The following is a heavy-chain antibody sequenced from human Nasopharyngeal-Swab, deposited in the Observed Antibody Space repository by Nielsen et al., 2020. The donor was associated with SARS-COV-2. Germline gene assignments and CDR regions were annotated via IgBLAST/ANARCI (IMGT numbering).Heavy chain of an antibody. CDR1: GYTFTSYA. J-gene: IGHJ5*02. CDR2: INTNTGNP. Sequence: ASVKVSCKASGYTFTSYAMNWVRQAPGQGLEWMGWINTNTGNPTYAQGFTGRFLFSLDTSVSTAYLQISSLKAEDTAVYYCARAGSSLTGRWFDPWGQGTLVTVSS. CDR3: ARAGSSLTGRWFDP. D-gene: IGHD6-13*01. V-gene: IGHV7-4-1*02.